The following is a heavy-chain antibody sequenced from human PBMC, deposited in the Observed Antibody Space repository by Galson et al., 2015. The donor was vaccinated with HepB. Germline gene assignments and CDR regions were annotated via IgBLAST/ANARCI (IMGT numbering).Heavy chain of an antibody. CDR1: GFSVSSNH. Sequence: SLRLSCAASGFSVSSNHMSWVRQAPGKGLEWVSIMYSNGRTYYADSVKGRFTISRDNSKNTLYLQMNSLRAEDTAVYFCATEGITARPGGSFDIWGQGTMVTVSS. V-gene: IGHV3-53*01. CDR3: ATEGITARPGGSFDI. D-gene: IGHD6-6*01. CDR2: MYSNGRT. J-gene: IGHJ3*02.